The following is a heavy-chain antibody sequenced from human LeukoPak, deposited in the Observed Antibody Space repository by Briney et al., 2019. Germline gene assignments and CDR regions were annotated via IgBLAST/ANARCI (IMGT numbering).Heavy chain of an antibody. CDR1: GGSISSYY. V-gene: IGHV4-59*01. Sequence: PSETLSLTCTVSGGSISSYYWSWIRQPPGKGLEWIGYIYYSGSTNYNPSLQSRVTISVDTSKNQFSLKLSSVTAADTAVYYCARVGKQLVRTFDYWGQGTLVTVSS. CDR2: IYYSGST. D-gene: IGHD6-13*01. J-gene: IGHJ4*02. CDR3: ARVGKQLVRTFDY.